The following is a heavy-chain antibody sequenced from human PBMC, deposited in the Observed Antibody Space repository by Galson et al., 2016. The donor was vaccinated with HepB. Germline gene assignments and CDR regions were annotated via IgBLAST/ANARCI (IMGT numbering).Heavy chain of an antibody. CDR1: GFTFSRYG. CDR2: IYYDGRNK. Sequence: SLRLSCAASGFTFSRYGMHWVRQAPGKGLEWVAVIYYDGRNKYYADSVQGRSTISRDNSKKTLNMQMNGLRAEDSAVYYCASDPREGIIVVVSDDYYYDYWGQGTRVTVSS. D-gene: IGHD2-15*01. J-gene: IGHJ4*02. CDR3: ASDPREGIIVVVSDDYYYDY. V-gene: IGHV3-33*01.